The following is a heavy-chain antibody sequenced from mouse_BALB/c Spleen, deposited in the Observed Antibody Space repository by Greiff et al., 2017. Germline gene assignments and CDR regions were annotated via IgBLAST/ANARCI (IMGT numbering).Heavy chain of an antibody. D-gene: IGHD2-3*01. J-gene: IGHJ3*01. CDR1: GYSITSDYA. CDR3: ARKGDDGYAY. Sequence: EVQLVESGPGLVKPSQSLSLTCTVTGYSITSDYAWNWIRQFPGNKLEWMGYISYSGSTSYNPSLKSRISITRDTSKNQFFLQLNSVTTEDTATYYCARKGDDGYAYWGQGTLVTVSA. CDR2: ISYSGST. V-gene: IGHV3-2*02.